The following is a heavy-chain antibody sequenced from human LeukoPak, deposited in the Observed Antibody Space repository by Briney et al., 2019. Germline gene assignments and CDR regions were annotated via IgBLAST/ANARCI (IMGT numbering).Heavy chain of an antibody. D-gene: IGHD6-13*01. CDR3: ARGLITGAAGTYYYYGMDV. Sequence: PGGSLRLSCAASGFTFSSCGMHWVRQAPGKGLEWVAVIWYDGSNEYYADSVKGRFTISRDNSKNTLYLQMGSLRGEDMAVYYCARGLITGAAGTYYYYGMDVWGRGTTVTVSS. V-gene: IGHV3-33*01. CDR2: IWYDGSNE. J-gene: IGHJ6*02. CDR1: GFTFSSCG.